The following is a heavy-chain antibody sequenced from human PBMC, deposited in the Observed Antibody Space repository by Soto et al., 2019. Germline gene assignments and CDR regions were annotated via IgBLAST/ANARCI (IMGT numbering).Heavy chain of an antibody. CDR2: ITAAGTST. CDR1: GVTFSTYW. Sequence: GGSLRLSCAAFGVTFSTYWVHWVRQAPGEGLVWLSRITAAGTSTSSADSVKGRFTISRDNAKNTLYLQMNSLRAEDTAMYYCARGDPTYFDYWGQGILVTVSS. V-gene: IGHV3-74*01. D-gene: IGHD1-26*01. CDR3: ARGDPTYFDY. J-gene: IGHJ4*02.